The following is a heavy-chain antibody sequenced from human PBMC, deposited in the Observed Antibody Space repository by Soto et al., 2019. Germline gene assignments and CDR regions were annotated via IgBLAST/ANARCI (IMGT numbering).Heavy chain of an antibody. V-gene: IGHV5-51*01. CDR2: IYPGDSDT. Sequence: PGESLKISCKGSGFSFTSYWIGWVRQMPGKGLEWMGIIYPGDSDTRYSPSFLGQVSISADKSISTAYLQWSSLKASDTAMYYCATRYYGSGSGYYYGMDVWGQGTTVTVSS. CDR3: ATRYYGSGSGYYYGMDV. J-gene: IGHJ6*02. D-gene: IGHD3-10*01. CDR1: GFSFTSYW.